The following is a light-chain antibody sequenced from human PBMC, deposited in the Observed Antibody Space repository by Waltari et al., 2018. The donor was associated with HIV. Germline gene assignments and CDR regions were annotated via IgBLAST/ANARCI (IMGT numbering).Light chain of an antibody. CDR2: RNN. Sequence: QSVLPQPPSASGTPGPRVTISCSGSSSNIGSNIVNWYQQLPGTAPKLLIYRNNQRPSGVPDRFSGSKSGTSASLAISGLQSEDDADYYCAAWDDSLNGAVFGGGTKLTVL. CDR3: AAWDDSLNGAV. CDR1: SSNIGSNI. J-gene: IGLJ3*02. V-gene: IGLV1-44*01.